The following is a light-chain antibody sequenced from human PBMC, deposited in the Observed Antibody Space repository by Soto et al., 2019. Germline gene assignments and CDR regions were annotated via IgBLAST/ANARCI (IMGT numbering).Light chain of an antibody. Sequence: QSVLTQPPSASGSPEQSVTISCTGTSSDVGGYNYVSWYQQRPGKAPRLMIYEVSKRPSGVPDRFSGSKSGNTASLTVSGLQAEDEADYYCSSYAGSKNFFGGGTKLTVL. CDR2: EVS. J-gene: IGLJ2*01. V-gene: IGLV2-8*01. CDR1: SSDVGGYNY. CDR3: SSYAGSKNF.